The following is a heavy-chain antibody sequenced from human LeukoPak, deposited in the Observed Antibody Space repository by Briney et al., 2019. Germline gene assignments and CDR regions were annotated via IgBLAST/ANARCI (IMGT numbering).Heavy chain of an antibody. CDR2: IWYDGSRQ. V-gene: IGHV3-33*01. CDR1: GHIFSSHG. Sequence: GMSLRLSCAASGHIFSSHGMHWVRRAPGKGLEWVAAIWYDGSRQLYADSVKGRFTISRDDSKNTLYLQMNNLGAEDTAVYYCARDVGYGDYDLWGQGTLVTVSS. D-gene: IGHD4-17*01. J-gene: IGHJ5*02. CDR3: ARDVGYGDYDL.